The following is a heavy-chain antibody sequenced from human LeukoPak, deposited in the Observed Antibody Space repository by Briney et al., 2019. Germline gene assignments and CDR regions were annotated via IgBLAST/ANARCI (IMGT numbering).Heavy chain of an antibody. Sequence: GGSLRLSWAASGFTFSSYWMSWVRQAPGKGLEWVSVIYSGGYTYYADSVKGRFTISRDNSKNTLYLQMNSLRAEDTAVYYCARGDLVQGGYFDLWGRGTLVTVSS. CDR1: GFTFSSYW. CDR3: ARGDLVQGGYFDL. CDR2: IYSGGYT. J-gene: IGHJ2*01. V-gene: IGHV3-66*01. D-gene: IGHD3-10*02.